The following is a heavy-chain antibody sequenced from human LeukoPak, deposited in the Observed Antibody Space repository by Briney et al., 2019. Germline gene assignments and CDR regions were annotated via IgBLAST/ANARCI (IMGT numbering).Heavy chain of an antibody. J-gene: IGHJ4*02. V-gene: IGHV4-39*01. CDR2: IYYSGST. Sequence: SETLSLTCTDSGGSISSSSYYWGWIRQPPGKGLEWIGSIYYSGSTYYNPSLKSRAPISVETSKNQFSLKLSSVTAADTAVYYCARSLRYFDWLEAGYFDYWGQGTLVTVSS. CDR1: GGSISSSSYY. D-gene: IGHD3-9*01. CDR3: ARSLRYFDWLEAGYFDY.